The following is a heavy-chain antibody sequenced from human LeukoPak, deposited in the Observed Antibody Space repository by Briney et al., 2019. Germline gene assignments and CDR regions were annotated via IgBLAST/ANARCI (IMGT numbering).Heavy chain of an antibody. CDR1: GYTFTGYY. Sequence: ASVKVSCKASGYTFTGYYMHWVRQAPGQGLEWMGWINPNSGGTNYAQKFQGRVTMTRDTSISTAYMELSRLRSDGTAVYYCARGNVLRYFDWLLFDAFDIWGQGTMVTVSS. J-gene: IGHJ3*02. CDR2: INPNSGGT. CDR3: ARGNVLRYFDWLLFDAFDI. V-gene: IGHV1-2*02. D-gene: IGHD3-9*01.